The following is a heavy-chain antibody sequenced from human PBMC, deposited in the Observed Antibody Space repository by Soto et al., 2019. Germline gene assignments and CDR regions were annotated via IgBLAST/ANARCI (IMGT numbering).Heavy chain of an antibody. Sequence: PSEMRSRTCTVAGGSISTSSYYWGWIRHPPGKGLEWIGNIYYSGSTYYNPSLKSRVTIFVDTSKNQFSLNLTSVTAADTAVYYCARISYHSNELLDYWRQGTLVIVSS. CDR1: GGSISTSSYY. CDR2: IYYSGST. J-gene: IGHJ4*02. V-gene: IGHV4-39*01. CDR3: ARISYHSNELLDY. D-gene: IGHD3-22*01.